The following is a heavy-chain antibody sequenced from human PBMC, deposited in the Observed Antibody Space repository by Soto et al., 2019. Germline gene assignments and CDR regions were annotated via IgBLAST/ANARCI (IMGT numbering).Heavy chain of an antibody. Sequence: GGSLRLSCAASGFTFTSYGMHWVRQAPGKGLEWMALILHDGSAEYYADSVKGRFTISRDNSKNTLYLQMNSLRAEDTAVYYCARSRDGYSFYFYYGMDGWGPGTKVTVSS. CDR3: ARSRDGYSFYFYYGMDG. CDR1: GFTFTSYG. V-gene: IGHV3-30*03. D-gene: IGHD4-4*01. J-gene: IGHJ6*02. CDR2: ILHDGSAE.